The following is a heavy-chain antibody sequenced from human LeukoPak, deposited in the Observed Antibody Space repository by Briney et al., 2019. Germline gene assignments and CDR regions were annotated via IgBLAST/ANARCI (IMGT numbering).Heavy chain of an antibody. CDR2: ISYDGSNK. D-gene: IGHD1-26*01. CDR1: GFTFTTYG. J-gene: IGHJ4*02. Sequence: GGSLRLSCAASGFTFTTYGIHWVRQAPGKGLEWVAVISYDGSNKYYADSVKGRFTISRDNSKNTLYLQMNSLRAEDTAVYYCAKDLVGATYNFDYWGQGTPVTVSS. CDR3: AKDLVGATYNFDY. V-gene: IGHV3-30*18.